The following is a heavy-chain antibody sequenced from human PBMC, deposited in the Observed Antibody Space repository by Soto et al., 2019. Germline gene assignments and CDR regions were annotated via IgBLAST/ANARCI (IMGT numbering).Heavy chain of an antibody. J-gene: IGHJ4*02. D-gene: IGHD6-6*01. V-gene: IGHV4-30-4*01. CDR1: GGSISSGEYY. CDR3: ARAPKVSGSAQTRPDF. Sequence: SETLSLTCTVSGGSISSGEYYWSWIRQPPGKGLEWIGEISPSGTTNYSPSLKSRVSISVDTSKNQFSLNLTSLTAADTAVYYCARAPKVSGSAQTRPDFWGQGSLVTVSS. CDR2: ISPSGTT.